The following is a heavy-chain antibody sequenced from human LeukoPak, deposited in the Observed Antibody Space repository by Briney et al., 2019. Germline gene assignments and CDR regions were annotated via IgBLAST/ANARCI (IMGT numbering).Heavy chain of an antibody. CDR1: GGSVSNGYYY. Sequence: SETLSLTCTVSGGSVSNGYYYWSWIRQPPGKGLEWIGYIFHSGSINNNPSLKSRVTISIDTSKNQFSLKLSSVTAADTAVYYCARDSVQYSSGWYYGFDPWGQGTLVTVSS. CDR2: IFHSGSI. CDR3: ARDSVQYSSGWYYGFDP. J-gene: IGHJ5*02. D-gene: IGHD6-19*01. V-gene: IGHV4-61*01.